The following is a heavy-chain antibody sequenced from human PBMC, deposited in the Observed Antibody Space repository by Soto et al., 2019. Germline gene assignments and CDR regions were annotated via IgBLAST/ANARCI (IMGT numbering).Heavy chain of an antibody. CDR3: VGALTYEVPYYYYGMDV. CDR2: IKQGGNEK. D-gene: IGHD3-16*01. V-gene: IGHV3-7*01. CDR1: GFSFSTYL. J-gene: IGHJ6*02. Sequence: PGGSLRLSCAASGFSFSTYLMSWVRQAPGKGLEWVANIKQGGNEKFYVDSVKGRFTISRDNDKKSLYLQMDSLRVEDTAVYYCVGALTYEVPYYYYGMDVWGQGTTVTVS.